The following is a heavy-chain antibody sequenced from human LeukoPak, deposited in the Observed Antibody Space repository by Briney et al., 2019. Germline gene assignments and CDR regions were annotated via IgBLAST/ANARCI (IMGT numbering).Heavy chain of an antibody. Sequence: SETLPLTCTVSGGSISSYHWSWIRQPPGKGLEWIGYIYYSGSTNYNPSLKSRVTISVDTSKNQFSLKLSSVTAADTAVYYCARDCSSTSSNGMDVWGQGTTVTVSS. CDR3: ARDCSSTSSNGMDV. J-gene: IGHJ6*02. V-gene: IGHV4-59*01. CDR2: IYYSGST. CDR1: GGSISSYH. D-gene: IGHD2-2*01.